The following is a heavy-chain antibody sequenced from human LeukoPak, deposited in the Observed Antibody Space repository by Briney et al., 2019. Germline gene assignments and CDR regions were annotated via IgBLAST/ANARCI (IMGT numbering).Heavy chain of an antibody. V-gene: IGHV3-23*01. CDR1: GFTFSSYA. Sequence: GGSLRLSCAASGFTFSSYAMSWVRQAPGKGLEWVSAISGSGGSTYYADSVKGRFTISRDNSKNSLYLQMNSLRAEDTAVYYCARSRGRITMVRGVISYYYYYGMDVWGQGTTVTVSS. D-gene: IGHD3-10*01. CDR3: ARSRGRITMVRGVISYYYYYGMDV. J-gene: IGHJ6*02. CDR2: ISGSGGST.